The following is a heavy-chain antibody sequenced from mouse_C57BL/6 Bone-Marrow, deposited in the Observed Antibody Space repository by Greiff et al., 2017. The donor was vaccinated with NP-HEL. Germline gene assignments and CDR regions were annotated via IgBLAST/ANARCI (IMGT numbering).Heavy chain of an antibody. CDR1: GYAFTNYL. CDR2: INPGSGGT. V-gene: IGHV1-54*01. CDR3: ARGKIYLYFDY. J-gene: IGHJ2*01. D-gene: IGHD5-5*01. Sequence: QVQLQQSGAELVRPGTSVKVSCKASGYAFTNYLIEWVKQRPGQGLEWIGVINPGSGGTNYNEKFKGKATLTADKSSSTAYMQLSSLTSEDSAVYFCARGKIYLYFDYWGQGTTLTVSS.